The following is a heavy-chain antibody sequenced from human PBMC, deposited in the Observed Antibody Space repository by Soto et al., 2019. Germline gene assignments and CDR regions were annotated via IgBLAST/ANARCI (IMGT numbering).Heavy chain of an antibody. CDR3: ARERDYYESSGYLPSFFYI. CDR2: IIPIFGTA. J-gene: IGHJ3*02. D-gene: IGHD3-22*01. CDR1: GGTFSSYA. V-gene: IGHV1-69*06. Sequence: EASVKVSCKASGGTFSSYAISWVRQAPGQGLEWMGGIIPIFGTANYAQKFQGRVTITADKSTSTAYMELSSLRSEDTAVYYCARERDYYESSGYLPSFFYIWGQGTMVTVSS.